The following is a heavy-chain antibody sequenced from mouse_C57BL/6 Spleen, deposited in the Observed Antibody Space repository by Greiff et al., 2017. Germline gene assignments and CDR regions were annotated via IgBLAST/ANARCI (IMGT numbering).Heavy chain of an antibody. CDR1: GYAFSSSW. Sequence: VKLVESGPELVKPGASVKISCKASGYAFSSSWMNWVKQRPGKGLEWIGRIYPGDGDTNYNGKFKGKATLTADKSSSTAYMQLSSLTSEDSAVYCCARETLYAMDSWGQGTSVTVSS. V-gene: IGHV1-82*01. CDR2: IYPGDGDT. CDR3: ARETLYAMDS. J-gene: IGHJ4*01.